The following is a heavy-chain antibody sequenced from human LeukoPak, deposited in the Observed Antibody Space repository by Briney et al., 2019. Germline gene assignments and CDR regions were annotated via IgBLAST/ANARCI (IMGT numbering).Heavy chain of an antibody. V-gene: IGHV4-34*01. Sequence: SETLSLTCAVYGGSFSGYYWSWIRQPPGKGLEWIGEINHSGSTNYNPSLKSRVTISVDTSKNQFSLKLSSVTAADTAVYYCARDKRYSTVTGNWFDPWGQGTLVTVSS. D-gene: IGHD4-17*01. J-gene: IGHJ5*02. CDR1: GGSFSGYY. CDR2: INHSGST. CDR3: ARDKRYSTVTGNWFDP.